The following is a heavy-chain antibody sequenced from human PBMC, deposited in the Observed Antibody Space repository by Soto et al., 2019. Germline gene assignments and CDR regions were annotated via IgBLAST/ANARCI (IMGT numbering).Heavy chain of an antibody. V-gene: IGHV4-39*01. J-gene: IGHJ2*01. D-gene: IGHD6-19*01. CDR1: GGSISSSSYY. CDR3: AITLGGLVLRNWYFDL. Sequence: ETLSLTCTVSGGSISSSSYYWGWIRQPPGKGLEWIGSIYYSGSTYYNPSLKSRVTISVDTSKNQFSLKLSSVTAADTAVYYCAITLGGLVLRNWYFDLWGRGTLVTVSS. CDR2: IYYSGST.